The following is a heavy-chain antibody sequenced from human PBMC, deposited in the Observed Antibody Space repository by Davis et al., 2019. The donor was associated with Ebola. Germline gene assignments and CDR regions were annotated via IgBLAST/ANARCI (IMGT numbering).Heavy chain of an antibody. Sequence: GESLKISCAASGFTFSNYAMNWVRQAPGKGLEWVSSISSSSSYIYYADSVKGRFTISRDNAKNSLYLQMNSLRAEDTAVYYCARGPSTGNSFTYWGQGTLVTVSS. V-gene: IGHV3-21*01. D-gene: IGHD6-13*01. J-gene: IGHJ4*02. CDR2: ISSSSSYI. CDR3: ARGPSTGNSFTY. CDR1: GFTFSNYA.